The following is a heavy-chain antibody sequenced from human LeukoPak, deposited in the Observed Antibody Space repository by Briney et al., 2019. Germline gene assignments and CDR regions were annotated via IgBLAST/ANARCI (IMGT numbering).Heavy chain of an antibody. D-gene: IGHD2-15*01. CDR3: ANHCSGGTCYRYYFDH. J-gene: IGHJ4*02. CDR2: IYYTGST. Sequence: PLQTLCLTRTVSGASISSGGYYWSCLRQHPAKGLEWIGYIYYTGSTYYNPSLKSRVAMSVDTSKNQFSLILSSVTAADTGVYYCANHCSGGTCYRYYFDHWGQGNLVSVSA. CDR1: GASISSGGYY. V-gene: IGHV4-31*03.